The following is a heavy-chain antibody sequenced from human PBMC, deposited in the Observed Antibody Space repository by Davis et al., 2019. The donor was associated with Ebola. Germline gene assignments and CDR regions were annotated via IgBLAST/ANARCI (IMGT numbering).Heavy chain of an antibody. Sequence: PGGSLRLSCAASGFSVSDKYMSWVRQAPGKGLERVSLIYSGGSTYYADSVKGRFTISRDNSKNTLYLQMNSLRAEDTAVYYCARDRGYSSGWFDYWGQGTLVTVSS. CDR2: IYSGGST. D-gene: IGHD6-19*01. CDR1: GFSVSDKY. CDR3: ARDRGYSSGWFDY. V-gene: IGHV3-53*01. J-gene: IGHJ4*02.